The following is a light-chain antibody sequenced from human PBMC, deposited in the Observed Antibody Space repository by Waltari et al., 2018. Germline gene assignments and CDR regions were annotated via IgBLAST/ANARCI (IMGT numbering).Light chain of an antibody. J-gene: IGLJ1*01. CDR2: DVN. V-gene: IGLV2-11*01. CDR1: SSDVGTYDY. CDR3: CAYAGNYANYV. Sequence: QSALIQPRSVSRSPGQSVIISCTGASSDVGTYDYASLYQQHPGKAPTLIIYDVNNRPSGVPDRFSGSKSGNTAFLTISGLQAEDEADYYCCAYAGNYANYVFGTGT.